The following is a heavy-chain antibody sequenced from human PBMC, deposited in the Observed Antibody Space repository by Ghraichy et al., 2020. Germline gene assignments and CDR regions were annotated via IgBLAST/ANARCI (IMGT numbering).Heavy chain of an antibody. Sequence: GSLRLSCAASEFTFNNYAMTWVRQAPGMGLECVSAISGSGSITYYADSVKGRFTVSRDNSKNTLYLQMNSLRAEDTAVYYCAKSRSGNNYYFDYWGQGTLVTVSS. CDR1: EFTFNNYA. J-gene: IGHJ4*02. D-gene: IGHD3-10*01. CDR2: ISGSGSIT. V-gene: IGHV3-23*01. CDR3: AKSRSGNNYYFDY.